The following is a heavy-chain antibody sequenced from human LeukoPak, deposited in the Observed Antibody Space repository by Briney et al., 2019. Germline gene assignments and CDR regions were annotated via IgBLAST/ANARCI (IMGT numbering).Heavy chain of an antibody. CDR1: GGSISSYY. CDR3: ARSRDGYKRKYYFDY. Sequence: PSETLSLTCTVSGGSISSYYWSWIRQPPGKGLEWIGEINHSGSTNYNPSLKSRVTISVDTSKNQFSLKLSSATAADTAVYYCARSRDGYKRKYYFDYWGQGTLVTVSS. D-gene: IGHD5-24*01. J-gene: IGHJ4*02. V-gene: IGHV4-34*01. CDR2: INHSGST.